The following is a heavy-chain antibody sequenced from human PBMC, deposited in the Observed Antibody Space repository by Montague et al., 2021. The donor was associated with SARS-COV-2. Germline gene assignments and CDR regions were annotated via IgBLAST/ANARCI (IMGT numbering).Heavy chain of an antibody. CDR3: ARGFRGAYYYGMDV. V-gene: IGHV3-30-3*01. CDR2: ISYDGSNK. J-gene: IGHJ6*02. D-gene: IGHD3-16*01. Sequence: SLRLSCAASGFTFSSYAMHWVRQAPGKGLEWVAVISYDGSNKYYADSVKGRFTISRDNSKDTLYLQMNSLRAEDTAVYYCARGFRGAYYYGMDVGGQGTTVTVSS. CDR1: GFTFSSYA.